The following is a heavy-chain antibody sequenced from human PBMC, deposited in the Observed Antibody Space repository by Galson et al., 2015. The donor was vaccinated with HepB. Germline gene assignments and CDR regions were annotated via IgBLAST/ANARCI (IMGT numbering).Heavy chain of an antibody. CDR3: ARDYYDSSGDWYDTFDI. V-gene: IGHV1-18*04. D-gene: IGHD3-22*01. CDR2: ISTYRGST. CDR1: GYTFTSFG. Sequence: SVKVSCKASGYTFTSFGISWVRQAPGQGLEWMGWISTYRGSTYYAQMFQGRVTMTKDTTTTTIYRKLRSLRSDDTAVYYWARDYYDSSGDWYDTFDIWGQGTMVTVSS. J-gene: IGHJ3*02.